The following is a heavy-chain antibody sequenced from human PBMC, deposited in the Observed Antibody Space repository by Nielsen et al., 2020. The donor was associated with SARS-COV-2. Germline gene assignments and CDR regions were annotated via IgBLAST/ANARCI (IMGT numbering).Heavy chain of an antibody. CDR1: GGTFSSYT. V-gene: IGHV1-69*04. Sequence: SVKVSCKASGGTFSSYTISWVRQAPGQGLEWMGRIIPILGIANYAQKFQGRVTITADKSTSTAYMELSSLRSEDTAVYYCARDIDGGNSYYFDYWGQGTLVTVPS. D-gene: IGHD4-23*01. J-gene: IGHJ4*02. CDR3: ARDIDGGNSYYFDY. CDR2: IIPILGIA.